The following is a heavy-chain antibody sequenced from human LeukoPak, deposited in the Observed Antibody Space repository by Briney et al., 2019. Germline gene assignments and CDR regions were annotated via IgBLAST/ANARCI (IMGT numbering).Heavy chain of an antibody. V-gene: IGHV1-18*01. CDR2: ISGNNDNP. J-gene: IGHJ4*02. D-gene: IGHD2-2*01. Sequence: GPPVKVSCKASGYTFSNFGISWVRQAPGQRPEWMGWISGNNDNPNYGQKFQGRFTVTSDSSTRTAYMELKRLRSDDTAVYYCARDGTSTDDYWGQGTLVTVSS. CDR3: ARDGTSTDDY. CDR1: GYTFSNFG.